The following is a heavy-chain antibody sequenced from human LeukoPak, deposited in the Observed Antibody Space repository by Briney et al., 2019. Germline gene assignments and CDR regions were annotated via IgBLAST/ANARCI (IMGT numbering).Heavy chain of an antibody. CDR3: TRVGYIDEGIDY. CDR2: IKQDGSKK. Sequence: PGGSLRLSCVASGCPFSSYWMTWVRQAPGKGLEWVANIKQDGSKKSYVDSVKGRFTISRDNAENSLYLQMNSLRAEDTAIYYCTRVGYIDEGIDYWGQGTLVTVSS. V-gene: IGHV3-7*04. D-gene: IGHD5-24*01. J-gene: IGHJ4*02. CDR1: GCPFSSYW.